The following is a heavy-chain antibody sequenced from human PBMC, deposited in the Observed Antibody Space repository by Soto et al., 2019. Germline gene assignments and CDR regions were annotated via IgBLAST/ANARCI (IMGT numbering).Heavy chain of an antibody. CDR2: IYYSGST. CDR1: GGSVSSGSYY. Sequence: QVQLQESGPGLVKPSETLSLTCTVSGGSVSSGSYYWSWIRQPPGKGLEWIGYIYYSGSTNYNPSLKGRVTISVDTSKNHVSLKLSSVTAADTAVYYCARGVPYSYGYVSWFDPWGQGTLVTVSS. V-gene: IGHV4-61*01. D-gene: IGHD5-18*01. CDR3: ARGVPYSYGYVSWFDP. J-gene: IGHJ5*02.